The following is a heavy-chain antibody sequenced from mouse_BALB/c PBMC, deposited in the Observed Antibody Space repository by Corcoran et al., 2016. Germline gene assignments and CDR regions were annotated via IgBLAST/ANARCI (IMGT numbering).Heavy chain of an antibody. CDR1: GYTFTSYV. J-gene: IGHJ2*01. CDR3: AREVAGGNPFDY. D-gene: IGHD2-1*01. CDR2: FYPYNDNT. Sequence: EVQLQQSGPELVKPGTSVKMSCKASGYTFTSYVIHWVKQKPGQGLEWIGYFYPYNDNTKYNEKFKGKATLTSDKSSSTAYMELFSLTSEDSAVYYCAREVAGGNPFDYWGQGTTLTVSS. V-gene: IGHV1S136*01.